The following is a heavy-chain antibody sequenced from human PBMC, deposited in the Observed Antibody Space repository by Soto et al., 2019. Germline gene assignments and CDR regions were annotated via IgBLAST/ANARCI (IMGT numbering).Heavy chain of an antibody. V-gene: IGHV4-34*01. CDR1: GGSFSGYY. CDR2: SNHSGST. CDR3: ARVSYSYGSYSDY. J-gene: IGHJ4*02. D-gene: IGHD5-18*01. Sequence: QVQLQQWGAGLLKPSETLSLTCAVYGGSFSGYYWSWIRQPPGKGLEWIGESNHSGSTNYNPSLKSRVTISVDTSKNQFSLKLSAVTAADTAVYYCARVSYSYGSYSDYWGQGTLVTVSS.